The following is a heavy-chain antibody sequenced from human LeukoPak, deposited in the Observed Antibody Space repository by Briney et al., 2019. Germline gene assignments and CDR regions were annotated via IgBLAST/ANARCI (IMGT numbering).Heavy chain of an antibody. CDR2: INHSGST. D-gene: IGHD6-13*01. CDR1: GGSFSGYY. V-gene: IGHV4-34*01. CDR3: ARCQQQGAAFDI. Sequence: NPSETLSLTCAVYGGSFSGYYWSWIRQPPGKGLEWIGEINHSGSTNYNPSLKSRVTISVDTSKNQFSLKLSSVTAADTAVYYCARCQQQGAAFDIWGQGTMVTVSS. J-gene: IGHJ3*02.